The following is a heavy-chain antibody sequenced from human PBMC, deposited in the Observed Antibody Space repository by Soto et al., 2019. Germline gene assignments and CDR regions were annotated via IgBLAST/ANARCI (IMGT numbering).Heavy chain of an antibody. CDR1: GFTFSSYA. J-gene: IGHJ4*02. CDR2: ISGSGGST. Sequence: GGSLRLSCAASGFTFSSYAMSWIRQSPGEGLEWVSAISGSGGSTYYEDSVKGRLTISRDNSKNTLYLQMNSLRAEDKAVYYCAKDTYYDESSGYYSPAFDYWGQGTLVTVSS. CDR3: AKDTYYDESSGYYSPAFDY. D-gene: IGHD3-22*01. V-gene: IGHV3-23*01.